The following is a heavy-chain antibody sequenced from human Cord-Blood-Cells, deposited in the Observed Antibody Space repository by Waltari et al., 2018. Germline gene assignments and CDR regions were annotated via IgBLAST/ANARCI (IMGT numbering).Heavy chain of an antibody. CDR2: INHSGST. J-gene: IGHJ4*02. V-gene: IGHV4-34*01. D-gene: IGHD3-10*01. CDR3: ARARSGSYYNY. CDR1: GGSFSGYY. Sequence: QVQLQQWGAGLLTPSETLSLTCAVYGGSFSGYYCSWIRQPPGKGLEWIGEINHSGSTNYNPSLKSRVTISVDTSKNQFSLKLSSVTAADTAVYYCARARSGSYYNYWGQGTLVTVSS.